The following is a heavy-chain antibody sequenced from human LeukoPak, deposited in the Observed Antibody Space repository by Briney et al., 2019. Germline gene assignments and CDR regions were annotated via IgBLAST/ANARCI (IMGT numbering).Heavy chain of an antibody. J-gene: IGHJ3*02. D-gene: IGHD2-15*01. Sequence: SETLSLTCTVSGGSISSYYWSWIRQPPGKGLEWIGYIYYSGSTNYNPSLKSRVTISVGTSKNQFSLKLSSVTAADTAVYYCARDQSSLDAFDIWGQGTMVTVSS. CDR2: IYYSGST. CDR3: ARDQSSLDAFDI. CDR1: GGSISSYY. V-gene: IGHV4-59*01.